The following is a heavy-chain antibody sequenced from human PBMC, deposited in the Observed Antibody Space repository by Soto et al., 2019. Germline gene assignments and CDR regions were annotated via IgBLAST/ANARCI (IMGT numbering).Heavy chain of an antibody. CDR2: INHSGST. V-gene: IGHV4-34*01. J-gene: IGHJ5*02. Sequence: QVQLQQWGAGLLKPSETLSLTCAVYGGSFSGYYWSWIRQPPGKGLEWIGEINHSGSTNYNPSLKSRVTISVDTSKNQFSLKLSSVTAADTAVYYCASTRGYSYANWFDPWGQGTLVTVSS. D-gene: IGHD5-18*01. CDR1: GGSFSGYY. CDR3: ASTRGYSYANWFDP.